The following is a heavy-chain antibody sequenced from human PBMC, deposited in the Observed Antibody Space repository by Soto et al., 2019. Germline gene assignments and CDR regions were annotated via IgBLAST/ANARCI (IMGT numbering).Heavy chain of an antibody. J-gene: IGHJ4*02. Sequence: GASLKISCKGSGHIFSNYWNGWVRQMPGKGLEWMGIIYTGYSHTRYSPSFQGQVTITVDKSINTAYLQWSRLKASDTAMYYCARQRLWGTSGYYYFENWVQGTLVTVAS. CDR1: GHIFSNYW. D-gene: IGHD3-22*01. CDR3: ARQRLWGTSGYYYFEN. CDR2: IYTGYSHT. V-gene: IGHV5-51*01.